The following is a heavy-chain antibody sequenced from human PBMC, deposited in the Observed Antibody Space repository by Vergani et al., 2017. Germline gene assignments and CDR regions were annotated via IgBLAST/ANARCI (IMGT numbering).Heavy chain of an antibody. CDR1: GFMFSNYW. V-gene: IGHV3-7*01. CDR3: AKVQVYCGGDCYSAFYGMDV. CDR2: IKQDGSEK. J-gene: IGHJ6*02. D-gene: IGHD2-21*02. Sequence: EVQLVESGGGLVQPGGSLRLSCAASGFMFSNYWMNWVRQAPGKGLEWVANIKQDGSEKYYVDSVRGRFTISRDNAKNSLYLQMNSLRAEDTAVYYCAKVQVYCGGDCYSAFYGMDVWGQGTTVTVSS.